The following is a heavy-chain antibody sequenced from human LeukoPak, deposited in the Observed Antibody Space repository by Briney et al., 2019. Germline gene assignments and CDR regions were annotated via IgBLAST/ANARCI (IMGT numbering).Heavy chain of an antibody. D-gene: IGHD4-23*01. J-gene: IGHJ4*02. V-gene: IGHV3-33*01. CDR1: GFTFSSYG. Sequence: GGSLRLSCAASGFTFSSYGMHWVRQAPGKGLEWVAVIWYDGSNKYYADSVKGRFTISRDNSKNTLYLQMNSLRAEDTAVYYCARDYGGNSGTPDYWGQGTLVTVSS. CDR2: IWYDGSNK. CDR3: ARDYGGNSGTPDY.